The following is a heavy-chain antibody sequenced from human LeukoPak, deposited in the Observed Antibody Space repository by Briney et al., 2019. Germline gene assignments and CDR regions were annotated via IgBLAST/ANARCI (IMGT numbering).Heavy chain of an antibody. J-gene: IGHJ3*02. Sequence: SETLSLTCTVSGGSISSYYWSWIRQPPGKGLEWIGYIYYSGSTNYNPSLKSRVTISVDTSKNQFSLKLSSVTAADTAVYYCARDTRGGFGNDAFDIWGQGTMITVSS. D-gene: IGHD3-10*01. CDR2: IYYSGST. CDR3: ARDTRGGFGNDAFDI. CDR1: GGSISSYY. V-gene: IGHV4-59*01.